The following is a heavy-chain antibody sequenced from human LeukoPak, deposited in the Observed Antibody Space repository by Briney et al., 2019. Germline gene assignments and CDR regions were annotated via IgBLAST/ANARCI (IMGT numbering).Heavy chain of an antibody. CDR2: IYYSGST. D-gene: IGHD6-19*01. J-gene: IGHJ5*02. CDR1: GGSISSSSYY. V-gene: IGHV4-39*07. Sequence: SVTLSLTCTVSGGSISSSSYYWGWIRQPPGKGLEWIGSIYYSGSTYYNPSLKSRVTISVDTSKNQFSLKLSSVTAADTAVYYCARPPYSSGLGGNWFDPWGQGTLVTVSS. CDR3: ARPPYSSGLGGNWFDP.